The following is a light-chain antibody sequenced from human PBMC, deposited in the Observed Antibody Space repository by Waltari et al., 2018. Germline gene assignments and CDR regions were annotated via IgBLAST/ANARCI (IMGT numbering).Light chain of an antibody. Sequence: QSVLTQPPSASGTPGQRVTISCSGSSSNIGSNTVNWYQQLPGTAPKLLSYSNHPRPSGVPDRFSGSKSGTSASLAISGLQSEDEADYYCAAWDDSLNGSVVFGGGTKLTVL. CDR1: SSNIGSNT. J-gene: IGLJ2*01. CDR2: SNH. V-gene: IGLV1-44*01. CDR3: AAWDDSLNGSVV.